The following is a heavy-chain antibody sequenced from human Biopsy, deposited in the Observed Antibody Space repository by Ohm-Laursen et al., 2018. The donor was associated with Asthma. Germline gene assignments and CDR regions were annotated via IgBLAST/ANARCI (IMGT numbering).Heavy chain of an antibody. CDR1: GDSFSNYA. J-gene: IGHJ6*02. CDR2: LIPVLGTP. Sequence: VKISCKVSGDSFSNYAISWVRRAPGQGLEWMGGLIPVLGTPDHAQMFEGRVTITADESTSTAYMELSSLGSEDTAVYYCARGYSGSDRIVYYYSGLEVWGQGTTVTVSS. D-gene: IGHD5-12*01. CDR3: ARGYSGSDRIVYYYSGLEV. V-gene: IGHV1-69*13.